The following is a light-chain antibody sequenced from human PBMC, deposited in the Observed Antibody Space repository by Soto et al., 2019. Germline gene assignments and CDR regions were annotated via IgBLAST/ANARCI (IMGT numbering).Light chain of an antibody. CDR1: QSVRNN. V-gene: IGKV3-15*01. J-gene: IGKJ1*01. Sequence: EIVLTQSPGTLSLSPGERATLSCRASQSVRNNLAWYQQKPGQAPRLLIYGVSTRATGIPARFSGSGSGTEFTLTISSLQSEDFAVYYCQQYDGWPTTFAQGTKVDIK. CDR2: GVS. CDR3: QQYDGWPTT.